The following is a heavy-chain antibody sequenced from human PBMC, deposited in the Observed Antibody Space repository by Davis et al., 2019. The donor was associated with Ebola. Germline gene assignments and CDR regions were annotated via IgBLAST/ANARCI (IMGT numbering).Heavy chain of an antibody. V-gene: IGHV3-74*01. J-gene: IGHJ4*02. CDR1: GFTFSSYW. D-gene: IGHD4-17*01. CDR3: AREGFDYGDYRLDY. CDR2: YNSDGSTT. Sequence: HTGGSLRLSCAASGFTFSSYWIHWVRQAPGKGLVWVSRYNSDGSTTTFADSVKGRFSISSDKAKNTQYLHMNSLRAEDTAVYYCAREGFDYGDYRLDYWGQGTLVTVSS.